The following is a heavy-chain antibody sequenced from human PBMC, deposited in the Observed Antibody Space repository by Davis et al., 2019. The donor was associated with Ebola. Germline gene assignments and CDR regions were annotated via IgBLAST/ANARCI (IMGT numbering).Heavy chain of an antibody. CDR3: ATGSASSGWRDFHY. CDR1: GITFSDHY. D-gene: IGHD6-19*01. CDR2: TRNKANTYTI. V-gene: IGHV3-72*01. Sequence: GESLKISCAASGITFSDHYMDWVRQGPGTGLEWVARTRNKANTYTIEYAASVKGRFTISRDDSKNSLYLQMNSLKTEDTAVYYCATGSASSGWRDFHYWGQGTLVTVSS. J-gene: IGHJ4*02.